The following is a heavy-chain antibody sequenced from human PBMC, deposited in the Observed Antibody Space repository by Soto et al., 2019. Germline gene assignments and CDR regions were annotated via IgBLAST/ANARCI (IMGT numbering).Heavy chain of an antibody. Sequence: GGSLRLSCAASGFTFDDYAMHWVRQAPGKGLEWVSCISWNSGSIGYADSVKGRFTISRDNAKNSLYLQMNSLRAEDTALYYCAKHIYPYSSSPDYWGEGTLVTVSS. CDR2: ISWNSGSI. V-gene: IGHV3-9*01. J-gene: IGHJ4*02. CDR1: GFTFDDYA. CDR3: AKHIYPYSSSPDY. D-gene: IGHD6-13*01.